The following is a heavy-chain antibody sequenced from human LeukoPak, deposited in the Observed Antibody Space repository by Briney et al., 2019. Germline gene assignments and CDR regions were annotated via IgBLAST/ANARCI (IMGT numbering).Heavy chain of an antibody. Sequence: PGGSLRLSCAASGFPFSSNYMSWVRQAPGKGLEGVLVIYSGGDTYYSESVRGGFNISRDNSNNTLYLQMNSLRAEDTAVYYCARGPYELRFLEWSPPTDYWGQGTLVTVSS. CDR2: IYSGGDT. V-gene: IGHV3-66*02. CDR3: ARGPYELRFLEWSPPTDY. D-gene: IGHD3-3*01. J-gene: IGHJ4*02. CDR1: GFPFSSNY.